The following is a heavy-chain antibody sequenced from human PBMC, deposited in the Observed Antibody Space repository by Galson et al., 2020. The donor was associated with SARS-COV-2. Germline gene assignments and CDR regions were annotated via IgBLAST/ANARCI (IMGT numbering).Heavy chain of an antibody. CDR1: GFKFDDYS. CDR2: ISWDGGDT. D-gene: IGHD1-26*01. Sequence: GESLKISCAASGFKFDDYSMHWVRQVPGKGLEWVSLISWDGGDTYYADSVKGRFTISRDNSKNSLYLQMNSLRTEDTGMYYCAKDRMGALYYFDYWGQGTLVTVSS. CDR3: AKDRMGALYYFDY. J-gene: IGHJ4*02. V-gene: IGHV3-43*01.